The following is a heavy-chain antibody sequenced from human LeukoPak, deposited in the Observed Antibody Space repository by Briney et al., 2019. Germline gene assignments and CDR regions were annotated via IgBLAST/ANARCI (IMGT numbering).Heavy chain of an antibody. V-gene: IGHV3-13*01. Sequence: PGGSLRLSCAASGFTFSSYDMHWVRHATGKGLEWVSAIGTAGDTYYPGSVKGRFTISRENAKNSLYLQMNSLRAEDTAVYYCAKADHWLGRDYWGQGTLVTVSS. CDR1: GFTFSSYD. D-gene: IGHD3-9*01. CDR3: AKADHWLGRDY. CDR2: IGTAGDT. J-gene: IGHJ4*02.